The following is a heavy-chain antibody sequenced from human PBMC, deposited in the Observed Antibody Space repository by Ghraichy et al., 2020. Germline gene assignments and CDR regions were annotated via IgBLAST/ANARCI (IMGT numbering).Heavy chain of an antibody. CDR2: VYYTGNT. V-gene: IGHV4-59*01. Sequence: ESLNISCSVSGDSMSRYYWSWIRQPPGKGLEWIGYVYYTGNTNYNPSLKSRVTISVDTSKNQFSLELSSVTAADTAVYYCARGPYASGWDFFDYWGQGTLVTVSS. J-gene: IGHJ4*02. CDR1: GDSMSRYY. D-gene: IGHD6-19*01. CDR3: ARGPYASGWDFFDY.